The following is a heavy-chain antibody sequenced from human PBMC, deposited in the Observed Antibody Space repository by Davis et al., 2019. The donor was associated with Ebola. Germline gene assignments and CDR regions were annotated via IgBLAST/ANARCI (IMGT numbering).Heavy chain of an antibody. CDR1: GYSFTNYW. CDR2: IYPDDSDI. D-gene: IGHD1-26*01. Sequence: GESLKISCKTSGYSFTNYWIGWVRQMPGKGLEWMGIIYPDDSDIRYSPSFQGQVTISADKSISTAYLQWSSLKTSDTAMYYCARHGPIVGPTTDWFAPWGQGTFVTVSS. V-gene: IGHV5-51*01. J-gene: IGHJ5*02. CDR3: ARHGPIVGPTTDWFAP.